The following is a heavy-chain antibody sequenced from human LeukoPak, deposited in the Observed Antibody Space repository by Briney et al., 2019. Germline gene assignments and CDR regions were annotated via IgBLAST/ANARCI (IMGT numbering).Heavy chain of an antibody. J-gene: IGHJ4*02. CDR1: GGSISSSNW. CDR2: IYHSGST. CDR3: ARDRRITMVRGVISTYFDY. V-gene: IGHV4-4*02. Sequence: SETLSLTCAVSGGSISSSNWWSWVRQPPGKGLEWIGEIYHSGSTNYNPSLKGRVTISVDKSKNQFSLKLSSVTAADTAVYYCARDRRITMVRGVISTYFDYWGQGTLVTVSS. D-gene: IGHD3-10*01.